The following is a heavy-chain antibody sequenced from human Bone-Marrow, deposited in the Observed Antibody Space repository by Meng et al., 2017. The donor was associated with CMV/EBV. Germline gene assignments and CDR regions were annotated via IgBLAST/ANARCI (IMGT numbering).Heavy chain of an antibody. CDR3: ARDEGDITIFGVVFISSGMDV. J-gene: IGHJ6*02. V-gene: IGHV3-11*01. CDR2: ISSSGSTI. Sequence: GGSLRLSCAASGFTFSDYYMSWIRQAPGKGLEWVSYISSSGSTIYYADSVKGRFTISRDNAKNSLYLQMNSLRAEDTAVYYCARDEGDITIFGVVFISSGMDVWGQGTTVTVSS. CDR1: GFTFSDYY. D-gene: IGHD3-3*01.